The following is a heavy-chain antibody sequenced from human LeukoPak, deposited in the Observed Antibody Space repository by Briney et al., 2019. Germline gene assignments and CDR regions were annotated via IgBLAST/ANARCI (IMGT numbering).Heavy chain of an antibody. CDR3: ARDRYSGYDSPFDY. CDR2: ISGDGVTT. D-gene: IGHD5-12*01. J-gene: IGHJ4*02. V-gene: IGHV3-64*01. Sequence: GGSLRLSCAASGLTFSSYGMHWVRQAPGKGLEYVSGISGDGVTTYYANSVKGRFTISRDNSKNTLYLQMGSLRPEDMAVYYCARDRYSGYDSPFDYWGQGTLVTVSS. CDR1: GLTFSSYG.